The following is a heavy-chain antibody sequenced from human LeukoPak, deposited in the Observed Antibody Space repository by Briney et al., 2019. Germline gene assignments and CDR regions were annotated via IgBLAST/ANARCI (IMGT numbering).Heavy chain of an antibody. V-gene: IGHV1-18*01. J-gene: IGHJ4*02. Sequence: ASVKVSCKASGYTFTSYGISWVRQAPGQGLEWMGWISAYNGNTNYAQKPQGRVTMTTDTSTSTAYMELRSLRSDDTAVYYCATTHSGSYSFDYWGQGTLVTVSS. CDR2: ISAYNGNT. CDR3: ATTHSGSYSFDY. CDR1: GYTFTSYG. D-gene: IGHD1-26*01.